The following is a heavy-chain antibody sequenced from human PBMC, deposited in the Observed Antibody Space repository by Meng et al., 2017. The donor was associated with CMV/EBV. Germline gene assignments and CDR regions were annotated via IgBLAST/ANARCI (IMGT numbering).Heavy chain of an antibody. V-gene: IGHV1-18*01. J-gene: IGHJ6*02. Sequence: QALQLPLGADGRTPGYSGEVSWKDSGYPFSSSSRSSGRHAPGHGLEWMGWVRAYKVNTHYAKKLQGRVTRTTDTDTSTAYLELRILRSDDSAVYYCARDVVVGATGYYCYYGMDVWGQGTTVTVSS. CDR1: GYPFSSSS. CDR2: VRAYKVNT. CDR3: ARDVVVGATGYYCYYGMDV. D-gene: IGHD1-26*01.